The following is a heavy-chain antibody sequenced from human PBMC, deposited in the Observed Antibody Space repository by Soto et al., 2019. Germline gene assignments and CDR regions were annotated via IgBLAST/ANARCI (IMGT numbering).Heavy chain of an antibody. J-gene: IGHJ5*02. D-gene: IGHD3-3*01. Sequence: GASVKVSGKASGYTFSSYHINWVQHATGQALEWMGWMNPNSGNTGYAQKFQRRVTITRNTSISTAYMELSSLRSEDTGVYYCARFVTIFGVVIVDNWFDPWVHGTLVTVSS. CDR1: GYTFSSYH. CDR2: MNPNSGNT. V-gene: IGHV1-8*01. CDR3: ARFVTIFGVVIVDNWFDP.